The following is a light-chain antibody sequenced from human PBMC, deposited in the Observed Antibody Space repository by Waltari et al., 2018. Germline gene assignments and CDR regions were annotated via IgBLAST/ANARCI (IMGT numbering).Light chain of an antibody. CDR2: KVS. CDR3: LQSSQWPYA. CDR1: QSLVQSDGNTF. Sequence: DVVMTQSPLSLPVTLGPPASISCWSRQSLVQSDGNTFLNWFHQRPGQSPRRLIYKVSNRESGVPDRFSGSGSGTDFTLKISRVEAEDVGIYYCLQSSQWPYAFGQGTKLEIK. J-gene: IGKJ2*01. V-gene: IGKV2-30*02.